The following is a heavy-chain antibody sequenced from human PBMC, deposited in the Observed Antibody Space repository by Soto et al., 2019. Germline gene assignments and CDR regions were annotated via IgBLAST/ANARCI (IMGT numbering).Heavy chain of an antibody. D-gene: IGHD6-13*01. Sequence: LRLSCATSGFVVSRNYMHWVRQAPGKGLEWVSVMYSDGKTYYAESVKGRFTISRDNSKSTVFLHMKSLRAADTAVYYCARPRVAEVGHYFDLWGQGTLVTVSS. CDR1: GFVVSRNY. CDR3: ARPRVAEVGHYFDL. J-gene: IGHJ4*02. CDR2: MYSDGKT. V-gene: IGHV3-53*01.